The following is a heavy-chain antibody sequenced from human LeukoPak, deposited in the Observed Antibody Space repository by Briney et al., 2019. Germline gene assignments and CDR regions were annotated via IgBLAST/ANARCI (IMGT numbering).Heavy chain of an antibody. CDR3: AKAWGVVPSRWFDP. CDR1: GFTFSSYG. V-gene: IGHV3-30*02. D-gene: IGHD2-2*01. J-gene: IGHJ5*02. CDR2: IRYDGSNK. Sequence: PGGSLRLSCAASGFTFSSYGMHWVRQAPGKGLEWVAFIRYDGSNKYYADSVKGRFTISRDNSKNTLYLQMNSLRAEDTAVYYCAKAWGVVPSRWFDPWGQGTLVTVSS.